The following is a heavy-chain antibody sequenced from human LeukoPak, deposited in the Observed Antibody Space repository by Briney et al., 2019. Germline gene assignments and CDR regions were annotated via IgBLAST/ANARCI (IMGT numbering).Heavy chain of an antibody. J-gene: IGHJ4*02. CDR1: GFTFSSYG. V-gene: IGHV3-33*06. CDR2: IWYDGSNK. CDR3: AKDRTDELTYFDY. D-gene: IGHD1-26*01. Sequence: ERSLRLSWAASGFTFSSYGMHWVRQAPGKGLEWVAVIWYDGSNKYYADSVKGRFTISTDNSKNTLYLQMNSLRAEDTAVNYCAKDRTDELTYFDYWGQGTLVTVSS.